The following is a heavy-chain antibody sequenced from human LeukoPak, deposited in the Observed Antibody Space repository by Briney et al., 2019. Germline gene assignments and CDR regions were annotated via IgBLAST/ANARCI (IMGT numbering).Heavy chain of an antibody. Sequence: GGSLRLSCAASGFTFSSYSMNWVRQAPGKGLEWVSSISSSSSYIYYADSVKGRFTSSRDNAKNSLYLQMNSLRAEDTAVYYCARDYYGSGSYDYWGQGTLVTVSS. CDR1: GFTFSSYS. J-gene: IGHJ4*02. CDR2: ISSSSSYI. V-gene: IGHV3-21*01. CDR3: ARDYYGSGSYDY. D-gene: IGHD3-10*01.